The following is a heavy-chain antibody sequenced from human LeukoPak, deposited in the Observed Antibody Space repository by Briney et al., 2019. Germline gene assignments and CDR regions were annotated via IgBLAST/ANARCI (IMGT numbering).Heavy chain of an antibody. Sequence: SVKVSCKASGYTFTGYYMHWVRQAPGQGLEWMGWINPNSGGTNYAQKFQGRVTMTRDTSISTAYMELSRLRSDDTAVYYCARFAVHRRIAVTGQFGLDYWGRGTLVTVSS. CDR1: GYTFTGYY. CDR3: ARFAVHRRIAVTGQFGLDY. CDR2: INPNSGGT. J-gene: IGHJ4*02. V-gene: IGHV1-2*02. D-gene: IGHD6-19*01.